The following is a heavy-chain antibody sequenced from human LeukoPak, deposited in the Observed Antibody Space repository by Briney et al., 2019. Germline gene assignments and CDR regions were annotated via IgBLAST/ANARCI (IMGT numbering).Heavy chain of an antibody. CDR2: IRYDGSNK. Sequence: GGSLRLSCAASGFTFSSYGMHWVRQAPGKGLEWVAFIRYDGSNKHYADSVKGRFTISRDNSKNTLYLQMNSLRAEDTAVYYCAKDFIVVVPAVDYWGQGTLVTVSS. D-gene: IGHD2-2*01. CDR1: GFTFSSYG. V-gene: IGHV3-30*02. J-gene: IGHJ4*02. CDR3: AKDFIVVVPAVDY.